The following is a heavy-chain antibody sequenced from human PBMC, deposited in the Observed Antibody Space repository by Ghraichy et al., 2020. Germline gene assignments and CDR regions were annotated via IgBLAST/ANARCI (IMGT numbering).Heavy chain of an antibody. CDR2: ISAYNGNT. J-gene: IGHJ6*01. Sequence: ASVKVSCKASGYTFTSYGISWVRQAPGQGLEWMGWISAYNGNTNYAQKLQGRVTMTTDTSTSTAYMELRSLRSDDTAVYYCASDYCSSTSCYSPHYYYGMAVWGQGTTVTASP. V-gene: IGHV1-18*04. CDR1: GYTFTSYG. D-gene: IGHD2-2*02. CDR3: ASDYCSSTSCYSPHYYYGMAV.